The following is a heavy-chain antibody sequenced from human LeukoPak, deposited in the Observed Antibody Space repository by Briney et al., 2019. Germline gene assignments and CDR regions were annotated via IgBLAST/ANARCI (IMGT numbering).Heavy chain of an antibody. V-gene: IGHV4-4*07. D-gene: IGHD5-18*01. Sequence: PSETLSLTCTVSGDSISSYYWNWIRQPAGKGLEWIGRIYTSGSTNYNPSLKSRVTMSVDTSKNQFSLKLSSVTAADTAVYYRARRFVGYSYEPGAFDIWGQGTMVTVSS. J-gene: IGHJ3*02. CDR2: IYTSGST. CDR3: ARRFVGYSYEPGAFDI. CDR1: GDSISSYY.